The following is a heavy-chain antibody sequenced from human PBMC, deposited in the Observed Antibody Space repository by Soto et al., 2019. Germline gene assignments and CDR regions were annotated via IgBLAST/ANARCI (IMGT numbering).Heavy chain of an antibody. V-gene: IGHV1-3*01. CDR1: GYTFSGYA. Sequence: ASVKVSCKASGYTFSGYAMHWVRQAPGQRLEWMGWINLGNSDTKYSQKFQGRVTISRDTSTGTAYIGLSSLRSEDTAVYYCAASKSPYCSSSNCPLDYWGRGTLVTVSS. CDR2: INLGNSDT. D-gene: IGHD2-2*01. J-gene: IGHJ4*02. CDR3: AASKSPYCSSSNCPLDY.